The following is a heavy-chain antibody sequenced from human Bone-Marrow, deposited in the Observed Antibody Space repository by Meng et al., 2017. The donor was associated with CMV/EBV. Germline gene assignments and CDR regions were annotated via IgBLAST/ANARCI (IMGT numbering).Heavy chain of an antibody. V-gene: IGHV1-2*02. CDR1: GYTFTGYY. CDR3: ARDPIAVAADGAFDI. J-gene: IGHJ3*02. D-gene: IGHD6-19*01. Sequence: ASVKVSCKASGYTFTGYYMHWVRQAPGQGLEWMGWINPNSGGTNYAQKFQGRVTMTRDTSTSTVYMELSSLRSEDTAVYYCARDPIAVAADGAFDIWGQGTMVTVSS. CDR2: INPNSGGT.